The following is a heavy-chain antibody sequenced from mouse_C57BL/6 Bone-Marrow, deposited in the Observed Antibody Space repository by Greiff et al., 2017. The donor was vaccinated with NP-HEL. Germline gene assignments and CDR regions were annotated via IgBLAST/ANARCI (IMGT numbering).Heavy chain of an antibody. V-gene: IGHV5-16*01. D-gene: IGHD2-4*01. J-gene: IGHJ4*01. CDR2: INYDGSST. CDR1: GFTFSDYY. Sequence: EVHLVESEGGLVQPGSSMKLSYTASGFTFSDYYMAWVRQVPEKGLEWVANINYDGSSTYYLDSLKSRFIISRDNAKNILYLQMRSLKSEDTATYYCAREGGLRRRTYAMDYWGQGTSVTVSS. CDR3: AREGGLRRRTYAMDY.